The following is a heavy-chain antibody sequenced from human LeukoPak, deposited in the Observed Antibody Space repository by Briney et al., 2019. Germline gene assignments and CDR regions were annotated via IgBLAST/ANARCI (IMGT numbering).Heavy chain of an antibody. J-gene: IGHJ4*02. V-gene: IGHV1-3*01. Sequence: ASVKVSCKASGYTFTSYAMHWVRQAPGQRLEWMGWINAGNGNTKYSQKFQGRVTITRDTSASTAYMELSSLRSEDTAVYYCARSLVITMVRGVINLEPYYFDYWGQGTLVTVSS. CDR1: GYTFTSYA. D-gene: IGHD3-10*01. CDR3: ARSLVITMVRGVINLEPYYFDY. CDR2: INAGNGNT.